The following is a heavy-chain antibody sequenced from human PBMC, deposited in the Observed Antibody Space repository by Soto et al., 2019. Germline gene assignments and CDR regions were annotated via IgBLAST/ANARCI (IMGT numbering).Heavy chain of an antibody. CDR2: IYYSGST. V-gene: IGHV4-59*08. Sequence: SETLSLTCTVSGGSISSYYWSWTRQPPGKGLEWIGYIYYSGSTNYNPSLKSRVTISVDTSKNQFSLKLSSVTAADTAVYYCARRVRFGDNWFDPWGQGTLVTVSS. J-gene: IGHJ5*02. D-gene: IGHD3-10*01. CDR3: ARRVRFGDNWFDP. CDR1: GGSISSYY.